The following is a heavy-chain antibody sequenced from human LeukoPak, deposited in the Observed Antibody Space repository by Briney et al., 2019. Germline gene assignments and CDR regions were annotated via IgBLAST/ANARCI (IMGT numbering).Heavy chain of an antibody. CDR2: IYYSGST. J-gene: IGHJ5*02. CDR3: ARAWDTTIFGVGNWFDP. Sequence: PSETLSLTCTVSGGSISSYYWSWIRQPPGKGLEWIGCIYYSGSTNYNPSLKSRVTISVDTSKNQFSLKLSSVTAADTAVYYCARAWDTTIFGVGNWFDPWGQGTLVTVSS. V-gene: IGHV4-59*01. CDR1: GGSISSYY. D-gene: IGHD3-3*01.